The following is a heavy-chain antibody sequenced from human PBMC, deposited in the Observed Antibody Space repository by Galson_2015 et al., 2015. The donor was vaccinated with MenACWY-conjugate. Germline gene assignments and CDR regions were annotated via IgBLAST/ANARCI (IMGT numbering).Heavy chain of an antibody. D-gene: IGHD2-15*01. V-gene: IGHV1-46*01. CDR1: GYIFTLYY. J-gene: IGHJ3*02. CDR3: AKVMLVGGSDGFDI. Sequence: SVKVSCKASGYIFTLYYIHWVRQAPGQGLEWMGTISPSAGITHYAQKFQGRVSMSRDTSTTTVYMELSSLRSEVTAVYYCAKVMLVGGSDGFDIWGQGTMVTVSS. CDR2: ISPSAGIT.